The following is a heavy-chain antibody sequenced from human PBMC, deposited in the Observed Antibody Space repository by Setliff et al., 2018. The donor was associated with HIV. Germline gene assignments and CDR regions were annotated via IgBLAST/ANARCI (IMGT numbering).Heavy chain of an antibody. V-gene: IGHV3-33*01. J-gene: IGHJ4*02. D-gene: IGHD6-19*01. CDR2: IWYDGSNR. Sequence: GGSLRLSCTASGFSIGRYGMHWVRQAPGKGLEWVALIWYDGSNRYYADSVKGRFTISRDNAKKSLFLQMNSLRAEDTAMYYCARDRRRRTLAGIGSYFDYWGQGTMVTVSS. CDR3: ARDRRRRTLAGIGSYFDY. CDR1: GFSIGRYG.